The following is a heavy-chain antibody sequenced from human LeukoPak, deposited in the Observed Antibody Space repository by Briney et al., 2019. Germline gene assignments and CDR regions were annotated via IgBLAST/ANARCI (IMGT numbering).Heavy chain of an antibody. D-gene: IGHD3-9*01. CDR2: IYYSGST. CDR3: ARQRYLDWLSPFDY. V-gene: IGHV4-39*01. CDR1: GGSISSSSYY. J-gene: IGHJ4*02. Sequence: SETLSLTCTVSGGSISSSSYYWGWIRQPPGKGLEWIGSIYYSGSTYYNPSLKSRVTISVDTSKNQFSLKLSSVTAADTAVYYCARQRYLDWLSPFDYWGQGTLVTVSS.